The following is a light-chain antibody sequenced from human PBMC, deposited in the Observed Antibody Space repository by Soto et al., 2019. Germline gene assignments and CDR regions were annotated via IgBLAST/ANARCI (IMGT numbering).Light chain of an antibody. Sequence: DIQMTQSPSTLSASVGDRVTITCRASQSIGSWLAWYQQKPGKAAKLLIYKASSLESGVPSRFRGSGSGTEFTLTICSLQPDDFASYYCQQYGSYSPWTFGQGTKVEIK. J-gene: IGKJ1*01. CDR2: KAS. V-gene: IGKV1-5*03. CDR1: QSIGSW. CDR3: QQYGSYSPWT.